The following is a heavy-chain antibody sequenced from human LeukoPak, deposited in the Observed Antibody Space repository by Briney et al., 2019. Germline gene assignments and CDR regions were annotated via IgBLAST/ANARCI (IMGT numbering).Heavy chain of an antibody. V-gene: IGHV1-2*02. CDR1: GYTFTTNY. Sequence: ASVKVSCKASGYTFTTNYMHWVRRAPGQGFEWRGWINPNSGGTMYAQKFQGRVTMTRDTSISTAYMELNRLRSDDTAVFYCARDFYYDTKGAFDIWGQGTMVTVSS. CDR3: ARDFYYDTKGAFDI. D-gene: IGHD3-22*01. J-gene: IGHJ3*02. CDR2: INPNSGGT.